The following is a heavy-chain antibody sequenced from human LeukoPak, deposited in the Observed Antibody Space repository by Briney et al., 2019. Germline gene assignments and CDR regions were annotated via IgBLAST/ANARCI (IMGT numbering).Heavy chain of an antibody. CDR1: GGTYSSYA. CDR3: ARNLKEYDYYYYYMDV. D-gene: IGHD2/OR15-2a*01. J-gene: IGHJ6*03. V-gene: IGHV1-69*05. Sequence: SVKVSCKASGGTYSSYAISWVRQAPGQGLEWMGRIIPIFGTANYAQKFQGRVTITTDESTSTAYMELSSLRSEDTAVYYCARNLKEYDYYYYYMDVWGKGTTVTVSS. CDR2: IIPIFGTA.